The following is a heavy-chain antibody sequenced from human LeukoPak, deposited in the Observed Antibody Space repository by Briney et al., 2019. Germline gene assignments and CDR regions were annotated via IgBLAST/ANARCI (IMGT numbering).Heavy chain of an antibody. D-gene: IGHD3-16*01. V-gene: IGHV4-39*01. CDR3: ARQRYGYYFDY. Sequence: PSETLSLTCTVSGGSFSSSTYYWGWIRQPPGKGLEWIGSIYYSGTTYYNPSLKSRVSISVDTSKNQFSLKLSSVTAADTAVYYCARQRYGYYFDYWGQGTLVTVSS. J-gene: IGHJ4*02. CDR1: GGSFSSSTYY. CDR2: IYYSGTT.